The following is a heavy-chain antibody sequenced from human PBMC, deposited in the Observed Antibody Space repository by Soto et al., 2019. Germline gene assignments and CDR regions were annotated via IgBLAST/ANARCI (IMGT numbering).Heavy chain of an antibody. CDR3: ARLSIAAAADNWFDP. V-gene: IGHV1-18*04. J-gene: IGHJ5*02. Sequence: QVQLVQSGAEVKKPGASVKFSCKASGYTFTSYGISWGRQAPGQGLEWMGWISAYNGNTNYAQKLQGRVTMTKDTSTSTDYMELRRLRADVTAGYYCARLSIAAAADNWFDPWGQGALVTGSS. CDR1: GYTFTSYG. D-gene: IGHD6-13*01. CDR2: ISAYNGNT.